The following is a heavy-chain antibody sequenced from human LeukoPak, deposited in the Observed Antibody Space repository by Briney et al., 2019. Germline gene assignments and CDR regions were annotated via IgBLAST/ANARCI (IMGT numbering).Heavy chain of an antibody. CDR3: ARRWTGENAFDI. V-gene: IGHV4-4*07. D-gene: IGHD3/OR15-3a*01. CDR2: IYSSGSS. J-gene: IGHJ3*02. CDR1: GGSISSRH. Sequence: SETLSLTCIVSGGSISSRHWSWIRQPAGKGLEWIGHIYSSGSSNYNLSLKSRVTMSVDTSTNHFSLKLTSVTAADTAVYYCARRWTGENAFDIWGQGTMVTVSS.